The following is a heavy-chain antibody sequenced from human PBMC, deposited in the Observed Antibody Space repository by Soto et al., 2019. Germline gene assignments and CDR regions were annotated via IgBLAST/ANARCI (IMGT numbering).Heavy chain of an antibody. V-gene: IGHV1-3*01. Sequence: QVQLVQSGAEVKKPGASVKVSCKASGYTFTSYAMHWVRQAPGQRLEWMGWINAGNGNTKYSQKFQGRVTITSDTSASTAYMELSSLRSEDTAVYYCARFPRGSYFDCWGQGTLVTVSS. CDR3: ARFPRGSYFDC. CDR2: INAGNGNT. J-gene: IGHJ4*02. D-gene: IGHD3-16*01. CDR1: GYTFTSYA.